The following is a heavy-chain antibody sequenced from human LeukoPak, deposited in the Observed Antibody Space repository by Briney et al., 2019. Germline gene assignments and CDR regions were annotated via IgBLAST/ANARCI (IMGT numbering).Heavy chain of an antibody. D-gene: IGHD5-12*01. CDR1: GFTFSSYA. J-gene: IGHJ4*02. CDR2: ISFDGSNK. Sequence: PWGSLRLSCAASGFTFSSYALHWVRQAPGKGLEWMALISFDGSNKYYADSVKGRFFISRDYSKNTLYPQMNTLRAEDTAVYYCATPGEMATISYFVYWGQGTLVTVSS. V-gene: IGHV3-30-3*01. CDR3: ATPGEMATISYFVY.